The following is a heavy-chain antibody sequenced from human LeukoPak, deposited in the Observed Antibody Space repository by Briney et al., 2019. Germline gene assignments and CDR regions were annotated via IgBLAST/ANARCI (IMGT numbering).Heavy chain of an antibody. V-gene: IGHV1-18*01. CDR3: ARDSPPSLVGATTGGVDY. J-gene: IGHJ4*02. CDR1: GYTFTSYG. Sequence: ASVKVSCKASGYTFTSYGISWVRQAPGQGLEWMGWISAYNGNTNYAQKLQGRVTMTTDTSTSTAYMELRSLRSDDTAVYYCARDSPPSLVGATTGGVDYWGQGTLVTVSS. CDR2: ISAYNGNT. D-gene: IGHD1-26*01.